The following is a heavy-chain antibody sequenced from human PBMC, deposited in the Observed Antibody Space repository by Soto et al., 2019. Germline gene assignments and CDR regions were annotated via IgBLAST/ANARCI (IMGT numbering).Heavy chain of an antibody. D-gene: IGHD3-16*01. CDR2: IGVAGDT. CDR3: ARRRGALALDV. V-gene: IGHV3-13*01. J-gene: IGHJ6*02. Sequence: PGGSLRLSCAASGFGFSNYDMHWVRQPTGKPLEWVSAIGVAGDTHYPGSVKGRFTISRENAQNFLYLQMSNLRAEDTAVYYCARRRGALALDVCGQGTTVTVSS. CDR1: GFGFSNYD.